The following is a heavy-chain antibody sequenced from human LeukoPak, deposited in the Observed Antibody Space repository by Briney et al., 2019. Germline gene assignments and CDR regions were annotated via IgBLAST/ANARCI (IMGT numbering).Heavy chain of an antibody. CDR3: ARRAYSGSYGWAFYSDY. CDR1: GFTFTNYG. V-gene: IGHV1-18*01. J-gene: IGHJ4*02. CDR2: INGYNGNT. D-gene: IGHD1-26*01. Sequence: ASVKVSCKTSGFTFTNYGISWVRQAPGQGPEWMGWINGYNGNTNYVQKFQGRVTMTTDTSTSTAYMELRSLRSDDTAVYYCARRAYSGSYGWAFYSDYWGQGTLVTVSS.